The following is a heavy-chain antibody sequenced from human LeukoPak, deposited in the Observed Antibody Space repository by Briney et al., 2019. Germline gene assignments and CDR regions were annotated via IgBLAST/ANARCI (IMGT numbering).Heavy chain of an antibody. CDR3: ARDTVMMVGSYYYGKDV. Sequence: ASVKVSCKAPGYTFNSFGIRWVRQAPGQGLEWMGWISAYNGNTHHPEKLQGRLTMTTDTPTSTAYMELRSLRSDDTAIYYCARDTVMMVGSYYYGKDVWGQGTTVTVSS. D-gene: IGHD2-15*01. V-gene: IGHV1-18*01. J-gene: IGHJ6*02. CDR2: ISAYNGNT. CDR1: GYTFNSFG.